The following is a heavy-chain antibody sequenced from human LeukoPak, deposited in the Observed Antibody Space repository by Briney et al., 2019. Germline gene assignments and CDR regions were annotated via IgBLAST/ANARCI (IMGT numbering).Heavy chain of an antibody. CDR2: ISDFVDNT. CDR3: ARLKDTATRYDY. Sequence: GGSLRLSCAGSGFSFGSYPMSWVRQAPGKRLEWVSSISDFVDNTYYADSVKGRFTISRDNAKNSLYLQMNSLRAEDTAVYYCARLKDTATRYDYWGQGTLVTVSS. V-gene: IGHV3-21*01. CDR1: GFSFGSYP. J-gene: IGHJ4*02. D-gene: IGHD5-18*01.